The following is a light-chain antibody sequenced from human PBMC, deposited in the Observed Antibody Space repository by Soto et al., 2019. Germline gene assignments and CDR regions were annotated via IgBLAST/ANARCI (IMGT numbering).Light chain of an antibody. CDR3: QQYKSYPWT. CDR1: EFISCW. CDR2: HAY. J-gene: IGKJ1*01. V-gene: IGKV1-5*01. Sequence: SPSTVSASVGDSVSMXXRAREFISCWLAWYPQKPGKAPRLXIYHAYSLESGVPSRFSGSESGIEFTLTINSLQPDDFATYYCQQYKSYPWTFGQGTKVDIK.